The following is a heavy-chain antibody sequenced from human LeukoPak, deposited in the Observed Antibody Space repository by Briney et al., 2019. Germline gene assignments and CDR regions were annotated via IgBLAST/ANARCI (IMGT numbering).Heavy chain of an antibody. V-gene: IGHV3-9*01. CDR1: GFTFDDYA. CDR3: AKDIGPVCSGGSCYGIAFDI. J-gene: IGHJ3*02. CDR2: ISWNSGSI. Sequence: PGGSLRLSCAASGFTFDDYAMHWVRQAPGKGLEWVSGISWNSGSIGYADSVKGRFTISRDNAKNSLYLQINSLRAEDTALYYCAKDIGPVCSGGSCYGIAFDIWGQGTMVTVSS. D-gene: IGHD2-15*01.